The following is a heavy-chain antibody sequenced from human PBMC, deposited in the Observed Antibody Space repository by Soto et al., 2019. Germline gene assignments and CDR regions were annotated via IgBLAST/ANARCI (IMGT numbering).Heavy chain of an antibody. CDR3: ARDSIRVPADFDY. J-gene: IGHJ4*02. D-gene: IGHD3-3*01. CDR2: IWSDGNNR. CDR1: GFTFTNYG. Sequence: QAQLVESGGGVVQPGKSLRLSCAASGFTFTNYGFHWVRQAPGKGLEWVAAIWSDGNNRYNGGAVAGRFTISKDNSKNMLYLQMNDLRVEDTALYYCARDSIRVPADFDYWGQGTLVTVSS. V-gene: IGHV3-33*08.